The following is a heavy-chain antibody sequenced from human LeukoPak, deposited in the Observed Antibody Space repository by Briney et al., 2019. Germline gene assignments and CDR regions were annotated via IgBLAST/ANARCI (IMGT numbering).Heavy chain of an antibody. Sequence: SETLSLTCTVSGGSISSSSNYWSWIRQPPGKRLEWIGYIYYSGSTNYNPSLKSRVTISVDTSKNQFSLKLSSVTAADTAVYYCARDRFGTFDYWGQGTLVTVSS. CDR3: ARDRFGTFDY. D-gene: IGHD3-10*01. CDR2: IYYSGST. V-gene: IGHV4-61*01. J-gene: IGHJ4*02. CDR1: GGSISSSSNY.